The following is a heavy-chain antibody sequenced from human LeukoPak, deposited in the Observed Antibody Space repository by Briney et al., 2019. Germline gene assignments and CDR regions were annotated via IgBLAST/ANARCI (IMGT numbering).Heavy chain of an antibody. Sequence: SSETLSLTCTVSGGSISSSSYYWGWIRQPPGKGLEWIGSIYYSGSTYYNPSLKSRVTISVDTSKNQFSLKLSSVTAADTAVYYCARVYYDFWSGYSLIAFDIWGQGTMVTVSS. CDR2: IYYSGST. CDR3: ARVYYDFWSGYSLIAFDI. CDR1: GGSISSSSYY. V-gene: IGHV4-39*07. D-gene: IGHD3-3*01. J-gene: IGHJ3*02.